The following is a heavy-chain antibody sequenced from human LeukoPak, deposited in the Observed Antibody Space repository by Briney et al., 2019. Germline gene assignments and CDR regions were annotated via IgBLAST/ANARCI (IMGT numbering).Heavy chain of an antibody. CDR3: AREGAGSIPWFDP. J-gene: IGHJ5*02. CDR2: IYYSGST. CDR1: GGSISSYY. D-gene: IGHD1-26*01. V-gene: IGHV4-59*01. Sequence: SETLSLTCTVSGGSISSYYWSWIRQPPGKGLEWIGYIYYSGSTNYNPSLKSRVTISVDTSKNQFSLKLSSVTAADTAVYYCAREGAGSIPWFDPWGQVTLVTVSS.